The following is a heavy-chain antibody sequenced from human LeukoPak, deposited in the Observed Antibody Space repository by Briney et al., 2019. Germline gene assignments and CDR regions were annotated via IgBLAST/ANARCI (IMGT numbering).Heavy chain of an antibody. D-gene: IGHD6-13*01. V-gene: IGHV3-30*03. Sequence: GGSPRLSCAASGFTFSSYSMNWVRQAPGKGLEWVAVISYDGSNKYYADSVKGRFTISRDNSENTLYLQMNSLRAEDTAVYYCARGGDQYSSSALPPFWGQGTLVTVSS. CDR2: ISYDGSNK. CDR3: ARGGDQYSSSALPPF. J-gene: IGHJ4*02. CDR1: GFTFSSYS.